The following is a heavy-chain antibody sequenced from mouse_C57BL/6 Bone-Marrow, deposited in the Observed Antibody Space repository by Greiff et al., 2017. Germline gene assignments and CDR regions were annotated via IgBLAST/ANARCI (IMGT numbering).Heavy chain of an antibody. D-gene: IGHD2-4*01. Sequence: EVKLMESGGGLVQPGGSLKLSCAASGFTFSDYGMHWVRQAPEKGLEWVAYISSGSSTIYYADTVKGRFTISRNNAKNTLFLQMTSLRSEDTAVYYCADDDDWFAYWGQGTLVTVSA. J-gene: IGHJ3*01. CDR1: GFTFSDYG. V-gene: IGHV5-17*01. CDR2: ISSGSSTI. CDR3: ADDDDWFAY.